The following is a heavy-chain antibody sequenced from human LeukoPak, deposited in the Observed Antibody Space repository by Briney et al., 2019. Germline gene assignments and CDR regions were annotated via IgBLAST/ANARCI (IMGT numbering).Heavy chain of an antibody. CDR3: ARDHGYSGYDYQSDY. D-gene: IGHD5-12*01. V-gene: IGHV4-38-2*02. J-gene: IGHJ4*02. Sequence: TSETLSLTCTVSGYSISSGYYWGWIRQPPGKGLEWIGSIYHSGSTYYNPSLKSRVTISVDTSKNQFSLKLSSVTAADTAVYYCARDHGYSGYDYQSDYWGQGTLVTVSS. CDR2: IYHSGST. CDR1: GYSISSGYY.